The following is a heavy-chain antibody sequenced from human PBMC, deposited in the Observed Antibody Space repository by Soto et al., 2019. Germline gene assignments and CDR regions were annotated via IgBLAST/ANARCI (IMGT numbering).Heavy chain of an antibody. V-gene: IGHV3-30*18. CDR2: ISYDGSNK. Sequence: GGSLRLSCAASGFTFSSYGMHWVRQAPGKGLEWVAVISYDGSNKYYADSVKGRFTISRDNSKNTLYLQMNSLRAEDTAVYYCAKGSLTGYPYFDYWGQGTLVTVSS. CDR3: AKGSLTGYPYFDY. J-gene: IGHJ4*02. D-gene: IGHD3-9*01. CDR1: GFTFSSYG.